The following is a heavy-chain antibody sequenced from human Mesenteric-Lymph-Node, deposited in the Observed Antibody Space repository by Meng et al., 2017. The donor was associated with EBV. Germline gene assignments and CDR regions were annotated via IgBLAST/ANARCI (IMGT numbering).Heavy chain of an antibody. CDR2: INRIGGT. Sequence: QVQLQQWAAGLCKPPGALSLTGPVYDGSFSNYYWSRIRQSPEKGLEWIGEINRIGGTDYNPSLKSRVTISVDTSKNQFSLRLSSVTAADTAVYYCARGYTYNYESGVPPFDLWGHGTLVTVSS. J-gene: IGHJ5*02. V-gene: IGHV4-34*01. D-gene: IGHD3-22*01. CDR3: ARGYTYNYESGVPPFDL. CDR1: DGSFSNYY.